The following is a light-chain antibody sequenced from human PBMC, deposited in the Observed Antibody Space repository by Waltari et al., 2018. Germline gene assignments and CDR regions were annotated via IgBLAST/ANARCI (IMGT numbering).Light chain of an antibody. J-gene: IGLJ2*01. CDR3: QVWDSSTVA. CDR2: RDT. CDR1: NVGRKV. Sequence: SYELTQPLSVSVALGQTARITCGGSNVGRKVVQWYQQKPGQAPVLVIYRDTHRPSGIPERLSGSSSGNTATLTISRVQAGDEADYYWQVWDSSTVAFGGGTKLPVL. V-gene: IGLV3-9*01.